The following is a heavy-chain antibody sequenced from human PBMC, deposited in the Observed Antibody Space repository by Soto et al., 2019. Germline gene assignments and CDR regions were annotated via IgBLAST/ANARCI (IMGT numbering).Heavy chain of an antibody. CDR2: INPNSGGT. CDR3: ARGGGTILAPLP. V-gene: IGHV1-2*02. Sequence: ASVKVSCKASGYTFTGYYMHWVRQAPGQGLEWMGWINPNSGGTNYAQKFQGRVTLSRDTSISTAYMELSGLRSDDTAVYYCARGGGTILAPLPWGQGTLVTVSS. J-gene: IGHJ5*02. D-gene: IGHD3-3*01. CDR1: GYTFTGYY.